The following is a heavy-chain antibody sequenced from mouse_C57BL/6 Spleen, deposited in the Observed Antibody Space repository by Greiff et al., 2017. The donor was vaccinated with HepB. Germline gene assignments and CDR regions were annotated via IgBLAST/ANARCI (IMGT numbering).Heavy chain of an antibody. D-gene: IGHD2-4*01. Sequence: QVQLQQPGAELVRPGSSVKLSCKASGYTFTSYWMDWVKQRPGQGLEWIGNIYPSDSATHYNQKFKDKATLTVDKSSSTAYMQLSSLTSEDSAVYYCAREAITTENLYFDVWGTGTTVTVSS. CDR2: IYPSDSAT. CDR3: AREAITTENLYFDV. CDR1: GYTFTSYW. V-gene: IGHV1-61*01. J-gene: IGHJ1*03.